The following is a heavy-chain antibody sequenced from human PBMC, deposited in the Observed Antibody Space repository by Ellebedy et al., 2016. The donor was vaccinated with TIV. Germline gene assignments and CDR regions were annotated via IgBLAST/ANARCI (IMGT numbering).Heavy chain of an antibody. CDR1: GYIFTDHR. V-gene: IGHV1-2*02. CDR2: IDPKTGDI. CDR3: ARDYCSSSSCGLDV. Sequence: AASVKVSCKASGYIFTDHRVDWVRQAPGQGLEWMGWIDPKTGDIHYVQSFQGRVTMTRDTSISTAYMELSGLKSYDTAVYYCARDYCSSSSCGLDVWGQGTTVSVSS. J-gene: IGHJ6*02. D-gene: IGHD2-15*01.